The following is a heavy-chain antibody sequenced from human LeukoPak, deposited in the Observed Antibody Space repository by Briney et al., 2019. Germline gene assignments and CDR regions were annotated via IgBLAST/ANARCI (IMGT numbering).Heavy chain of an antibody. CDR1: GYTFTGYY. V-gene: IGHV1-2*02. CDR2: INPNSGGT. J-gene: IGHJ6*03. Sequence: ASVKVSCKASGYTFTGYYMHWVRQAPGQGLEWMGWINPNSGGTNYAQKFQGRVTMTRDTSISTAYMELSRLRSDDTAVYYCARSGRMKLRYYYYYMDVWGKGTTVTVSS. CDR3: ARSGRMKLRYYYYYMDV.